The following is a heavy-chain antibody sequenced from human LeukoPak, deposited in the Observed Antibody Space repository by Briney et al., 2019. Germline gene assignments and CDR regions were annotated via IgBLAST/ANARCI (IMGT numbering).Heavy chain of an antibody. Sequence: PSETLSLTCVVYGGSFSGYYWSWIRQPPGKGLEWIGEINHSGSTNYNPSLKSRVTISVDTSKNQFSLKLSSVTAADTAVYYCARAYYDGSGYQEGYYMDVWGKGTTVTVSS. CDR1: GGSFSGYY. CDR3: ARAYYDGSGYQEGYYMDV. J-gene: IGHJ6*03. V-gene: IGHV4-34*01. CDR2: INHSGST. D-gene: IGHD3-22*01.